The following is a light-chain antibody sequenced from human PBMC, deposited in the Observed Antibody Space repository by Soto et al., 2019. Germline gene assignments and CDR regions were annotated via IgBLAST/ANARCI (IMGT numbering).Light chain of an antibody. CDR2: EVS. Sequence: QSVLTQPASVSGSPGQSITISCTGTSSDVGGYNYVSWYQQHPGKAPKLMIYEVSNRPSGVSNRLSGSKSGNTASLTISGLQAEDEADYYCSSYTSSSNWVFGGGTKLTVL. J-gene: IGLJ3*02. CDR3: SSYTSSSNWV. V-gene: IGLV2-14*01. CDR1: SSDVGGYNY.